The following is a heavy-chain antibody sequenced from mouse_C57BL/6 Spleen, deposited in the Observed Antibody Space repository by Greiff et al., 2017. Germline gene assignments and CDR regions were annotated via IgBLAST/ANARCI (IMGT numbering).Heavy chain of an antibody. Sequence: EVHLVESGGGLAKPGGSLKLSCAASGFTFSDYGMHWVRQAPETGLEWVAYISSGSSTIDYADTVKGRFTISRDNAKNTLFLQMTSLRSEDTAMYYCARDGYSFDYWGQGTTLTVSS. V-gene: IGHV5-17*01. D-gene: IGHD2-3*01. CDR3: ARDGYSFDY. CDR2: ISSGSSTI. CDR1: GFTFSDYG. J-gene: IGHJ2*01.